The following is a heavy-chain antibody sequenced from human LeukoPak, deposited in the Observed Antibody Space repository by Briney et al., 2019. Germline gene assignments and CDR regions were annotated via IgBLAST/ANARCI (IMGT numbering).Heavy chain of an antibody. Sequence: SETLSLTCSVSGFSITTGYYWAWIRQPPGKGLEWIGTIFRIGSSYFNPSLKSRVTISVDTSKNQFSLKLSSVTAADTALYYRSKRNDVTGGGYLGSLGQGTPV. CDR1: GFSITTGYY. CDR2: IFRIGSS. D-gene: IGHD1-14*01. V-gene: IGHV4-38-2*02. CDR3: SKRNDVTGGGYLGS. J-gene: IGHJ4*02.